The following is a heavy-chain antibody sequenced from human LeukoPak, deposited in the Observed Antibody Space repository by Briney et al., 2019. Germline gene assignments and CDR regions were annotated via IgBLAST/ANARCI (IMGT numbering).Heavy chain of an antibody. D-gene: IGHD3-10*01. J-gene: IGHJ5*02. Sequence: ASVKVSCKASGYTFTSYGISWVRQAPGQGLEWMGWINPNSGGTNYAQKFQGRVTMTRDTSISTAYMELSRLRSDDTAVYYCARGGGTPYYYGSGITWFDPWGQGTLVTVSS. CDR2: INPNSGGT. CDR3: ARGGGTPYYYGSGITWFDP. CDR1: GYTFTSYG. V-gene: IGHV1-2*02.